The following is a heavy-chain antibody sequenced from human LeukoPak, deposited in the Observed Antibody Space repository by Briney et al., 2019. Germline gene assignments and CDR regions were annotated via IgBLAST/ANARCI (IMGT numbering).Heavy chain of an antibody. CDR3: ARVSLGAAAGTSR. CDR2: ISSSNSYI. CDR1: GFTFSSYN. D-gene: IGHD6-13*01. J-gene: IGHJ4*02. V-gene: IGHV3-21*01. Sequence: GGSLRLSCAASGFTFSSYNMNWVRQAPGKGLEWVSSISSSNSYIYYTDSVKGRFTISRDNAKNSLYLQMNSLRADDTAIYYCARVSLGAAAGTSRWGQGTLVTVSS.